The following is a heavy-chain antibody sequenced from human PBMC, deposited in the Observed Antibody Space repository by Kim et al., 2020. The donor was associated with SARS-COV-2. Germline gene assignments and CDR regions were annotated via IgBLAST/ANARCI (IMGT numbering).Heavy chain of an antibody. CDR2: ISWNSGSI. CDR3: AKDIGFGES. V-gene: IGHV3-9*01. J-gene: IGHJ5*02. CDR1: GFTFDDYA. Sequence: GGSLRLSCAASGFTFDDYAMHWVRQAPGKGLEWVSGISWNSGSIGYADSVKGRFTISIDNAKNSLYLQMNSLRAEDTALYYCAKDIGFGESWGQGTLVTVSS. D-gene: IGHD3-10*01.